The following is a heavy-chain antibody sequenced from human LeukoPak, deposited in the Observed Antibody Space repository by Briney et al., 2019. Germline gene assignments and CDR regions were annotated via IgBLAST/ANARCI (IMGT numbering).Heavy chain of an antibody. V-gene: IGHV1-18*01. J-gene: IGHJ4*02. D-gene: IGHD2-15*01. CDR2: ISAYNGNT. CDR1: GGTFSSYA. CDR3: ARTGYCSGGSCLGVYYFDY. Sequence: RRASVKVSCKASGGTFSSYAISWVRQAPGQGLEWMGWISAYNGNTNYAQKLQGRVTMTTDTSTSTAYMELRSLRSDDTAVYYCARTGYCSGGSCLGVYYFDYWGQGTLVTVSS.